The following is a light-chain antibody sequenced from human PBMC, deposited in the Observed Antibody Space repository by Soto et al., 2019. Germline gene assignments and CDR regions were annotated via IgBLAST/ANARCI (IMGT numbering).Light chain of an antibody. V-gene: IGKV1-39*01. CDR1: RAIGGN. Sequence: DIQMTQLPPSCLHPLGDKVTFLAGQSRAIGGNLNWYQQKPGKAPKLLIYAASSLQSGVPSRFSGSGSGTDFTLTISSLQPEDFATYYCQHSYSTLWTFGQGTKVEIK. J-gene: IGKJ1*01. CDR3: QHSYSTLWT. CDR2: AAS.